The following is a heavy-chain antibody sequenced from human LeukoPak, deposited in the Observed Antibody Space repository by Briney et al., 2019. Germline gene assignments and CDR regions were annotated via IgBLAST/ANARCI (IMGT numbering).Heavy chain of an antibody. J-gene: IGHJ4*02. Sequence: GGSLRLSCAASGFTFSSLAMSWVRQAPGKGLEWVSTISGSGGGTYYADSVKGRFTISRANSKNTLYLQMNSLRAEDTAVYYCAKRIAHTGFDYWGQGTLVTVSS. D-gene: IGHD2-21*01. V-gene: IGHV3-23*01. CDR3: AKRIAHTGFDY. CDR2: ISGSGGGT. CDR1: GFTFSSLA.